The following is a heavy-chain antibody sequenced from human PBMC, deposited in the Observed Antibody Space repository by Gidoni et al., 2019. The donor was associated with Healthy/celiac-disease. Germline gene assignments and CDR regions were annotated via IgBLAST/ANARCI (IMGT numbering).Heavy chain of an antibody. V-gene: IGHV3-33*01. D-gene: IGHD1-26*01. J-gene: IGHJ4*02. CDR3: ARDYRGLGDY. CDR2: IWYDGSNK. Sequence: QVQLVESGGGVVQPGRSLSLSCAASGFTFSSYGIHWVRQAPGKGLEWVAVIWYDGSNKYYADSVKGRFTISRDNSKNTLYLQMNSLRAEDTAVYYCARDYRGLGDYWGQGTLVTVSS. CDR1: GFTFSSYG.